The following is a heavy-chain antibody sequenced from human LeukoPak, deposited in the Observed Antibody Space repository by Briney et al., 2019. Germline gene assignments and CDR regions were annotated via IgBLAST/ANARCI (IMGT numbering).Heavy chain of an antibody. Sequence: SETLSLTCTVSGGSISSSSYYWGWIRQPPGKGLEGIGSIYYSGSTYYNPSLKSRVTISVDTSKNQFSLKLSSVTAADTAVYYCARRMGMTTVFDYWGQGTLVTVSS. CDR3: ARRMGMTTVFDY. D-gene: IGHD4-11*01. J-gene: IGHJ4*02. CDR1: GGSISSSSYY. V-gene: IGHV4-39*01. CDR2: IYYSGST.